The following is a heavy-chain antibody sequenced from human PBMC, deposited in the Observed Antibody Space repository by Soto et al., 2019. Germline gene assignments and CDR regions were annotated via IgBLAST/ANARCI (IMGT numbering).Heavy chain of an antibody. CDR1: GGTFSSYT. V-gene: IGHV1-69*02. CDR3: ARDRGFGELVPDY. J-gene: IGHJ4*02. CDR2: IIPILRIP. D-gene: IGHD3-10*01. Sequence: QVQLVQSGAEVKKPGSSVKVSCKASGGTFSSYTINWVRQAPGQGLEWMGRIIPILRIPTYAQKFQGRVTITADRSTSTAYMELNRLRSEDTAVYYCARDRGFGELVPDYWGQGTLVTVSS.